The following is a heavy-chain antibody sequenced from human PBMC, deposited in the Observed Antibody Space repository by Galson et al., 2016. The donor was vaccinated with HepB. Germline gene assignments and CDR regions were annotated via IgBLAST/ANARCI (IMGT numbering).Heavy chain of an antibody. D-gene: IGHD5-18*01. CDR2: IYYSGST. Sequence: SETLSLTCTVSGGSIRSYYWSWIRQSPGKGLEWIGNIYYSGSTNDNPSLKSRVTISVDTSQNQFSLKLSSVPAADTAVYYCAREVGVVTAMGGHYFDYWGQGTLFTVSS. J-gene: IGHJ4*02. CDR3: AREVGVVTAMGGHYFDY. CDR1: GGSIRSYY. V-gene: IGHV4-59*01.